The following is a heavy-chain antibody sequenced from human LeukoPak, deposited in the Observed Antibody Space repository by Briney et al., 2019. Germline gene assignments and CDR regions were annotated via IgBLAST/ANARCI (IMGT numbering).Heavy chain of an antibody. Sequence: TSETLSLTCTVSGDSISTYYWSWIRQPPGKRLEWIGYIYFSGTTNYNPSLKSRVTISVDTSKNQFSLKLSSVTAADTAVYYCARRAPYSYEWSTLDYWGQGTLVTVSS. CDR3: ARRAPYSYEWSTLDY. V-gene: IGHV4-59*08. CDR1: GDSISTYY. D-gene: IGHD5-18*01. J-gene: IGHJ4*02. CDR2: IYFSGTT.